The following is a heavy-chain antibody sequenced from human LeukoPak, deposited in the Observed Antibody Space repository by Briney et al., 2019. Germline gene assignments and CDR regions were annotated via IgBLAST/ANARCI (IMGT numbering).Heavy chain of an antibody. CDR3: ARRAGAYSHPSDY. CDR1: GGTFSSYA. Sequence: SVKVSCKASGGTFSSYAISWVRQAPGQGREWVGGIIPIFGTANYAQKFQGRVTITADESTSTAYMELSSLRAEDTAVYYCARRAGAYSHPSDYWGQGTLVTVSS. V-gene: IGHV1-69*13. J-gene: IGHJ4*02. CDR2: IIPIFGTA. D-gene: IGHD4/OR15-4a*01.